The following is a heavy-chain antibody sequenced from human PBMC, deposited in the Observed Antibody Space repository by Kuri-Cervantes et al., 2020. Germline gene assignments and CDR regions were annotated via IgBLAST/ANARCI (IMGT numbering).Heavy chain of an antibody. J-gene: IGHJ4*03. CDR3: ARAGYYGSGSYPS. D-gene: IGHD3-10*01. Sequence: ASVKVPCKASGYTFTSYYMHWVRQAAGQGLEWMGWINPNSGDTNYAQKFQGRVTMTRDTSTSTVYMELSSLRSEDTAVYYCARAGYYGSGSYPSWGHGTLVTVSS. V-gene: IGHV1-2*02. CDR2: INPNSGDT. CDR1: GYTFTSYY.